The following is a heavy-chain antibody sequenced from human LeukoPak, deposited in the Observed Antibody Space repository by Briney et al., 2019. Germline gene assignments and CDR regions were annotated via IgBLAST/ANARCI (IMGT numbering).Heavy chain of an antibody. CDR2: IYYSGSA. CDR1: GGSISSGGYY. D-gene: IGHD3-10*01. Sequence: SGTLSLTCTVSGGSISSGGYYWSWIRQHPGKGLEWIGYIYYSGSAYYNPSLKSRVTISVDTSKNQFSLKLSSVTAADTAVYYCATELLTHAFDIWGQGTMVTVSS. V-gene: IGHV4-31*03. CDR3: ATELLTHAFDI. J-gene: IGHJ3*02.